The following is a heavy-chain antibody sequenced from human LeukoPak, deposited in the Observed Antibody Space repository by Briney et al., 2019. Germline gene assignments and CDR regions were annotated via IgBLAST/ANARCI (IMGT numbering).Heavy chain of an antibody. Sequence: SETLSLTCAVYGGSFSGYYWSWIRQPPGKGLEWIGEINHSGSTNYNPSLKSRVTISVDTSKNQFSLKLSSVTAADTAVYYCAGGGSSSWSSRGPYYYYGMDVWGQGTTVTVSS. CDR1: GGSFSGYY. D-gene: IGHD6-13*01. J-gene: IGHJ6*02. V-gene: IGHV4-34*01. CDR2: INHSGST. CDR3: AGGGSSSWSSRGPYYYYGMDV.